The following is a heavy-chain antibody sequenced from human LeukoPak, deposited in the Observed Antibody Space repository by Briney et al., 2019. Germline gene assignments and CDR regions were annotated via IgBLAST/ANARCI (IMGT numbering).Heavy chain of an antibody. D-gene: IGHD5-12*01. J-gene: IGHJ6*02. CDR3: AREERLASAAGLDV. Sequence: SETLSLTCNVFGGSISGYYWSWIRQPAGKGLEWIGRLYGSATIKYNPSLRSRLSLSGDTSKNQFSLKLSSVTAADTAVYYCAREERLASAAGLDVWGQGTMVTVS. V-gene: IGHV4-4*07. CDR2: LYGSATI. CDR1: GGSISGYY.